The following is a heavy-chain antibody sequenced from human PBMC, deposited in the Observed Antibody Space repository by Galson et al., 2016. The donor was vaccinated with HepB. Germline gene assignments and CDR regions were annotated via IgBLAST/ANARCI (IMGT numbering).Heavy chain of an antibody. Sequence: TLSLTCSVSGASITSDSWWSWVRQPPEKGLEWIGEVFHSGRNNFNPSLKSRLTISVDKSKNDFSLNLSSVTAADTAIYYCARAVTGTTFDYWGQGTLVTVSS. CDR3: ARAVTGTTFDY. D-gene: IGHD1-20*01. CDR2: VFHSGRN. J-gene: IGHJ4*02. CDR1: GASITSDSW. V-gene: IGHV4-4*02.